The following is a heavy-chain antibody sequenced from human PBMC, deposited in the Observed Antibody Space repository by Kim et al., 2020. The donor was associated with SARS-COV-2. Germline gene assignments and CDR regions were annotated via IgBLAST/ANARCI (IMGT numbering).Heavy chain of an antibody. J-gene: IGHJ4*02. CDR3: VKEIGPNDH. CDR1: GFTFSTSG. D-gene: IGHD3-22*01. V-gene: IGHV3-23*01. Sequence: GGSLRLSCAASGFTFSTSGMSWVRQAPGKGLEWVSAISLGGGTQYYADSVKGRFTISRDNSKNSLYLQLNSLTAEDTGVYYCVKEIGPNDHWGQGTMVA. CDR2: ISLGGGTQ.